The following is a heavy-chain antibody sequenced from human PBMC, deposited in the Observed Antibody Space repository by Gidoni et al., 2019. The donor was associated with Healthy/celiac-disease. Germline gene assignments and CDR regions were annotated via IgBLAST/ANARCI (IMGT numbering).Heavy chain of an antibody. D-gene: IGHD6-6*01. J-gene: IGHJ6*02. CDR2: INPNSGGT. CDR3: ARDLEYSSSSDYYYYGMDV. V-gene: IGHV1-2*02. CDR1: GYTFTGSY. Sequence: QVQLVQSGAEVKKPGASVKVSCKASGYTFTGSYMPWVRQAPGQGLEWMGWINPNSGGTNYAQKFQGRVTMTRDTSISTAYMELSRLRSDDTAVYYCARDLEYSSSSDYYYYGMDVWGQGTTVTVSS.